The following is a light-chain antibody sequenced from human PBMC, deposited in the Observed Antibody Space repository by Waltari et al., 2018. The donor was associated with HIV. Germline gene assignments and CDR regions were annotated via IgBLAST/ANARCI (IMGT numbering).Light chain of an antibody. Sequence: DIQMTQSPSSVSASVGDRVTITCRASQAVSTWLAWYQQKPGKAPNLLIYAASSLQSGVSSRFSGSGTGTDFTLTIYNLQPEDLATYYCQQANSFPLTFGGGTKVDIK. CDR3: QQANSFPLT. CDR2: AAS. J-gene: IGKJ4*01. V-gene: IGKV1D-12*01. CDR1: QAVSTW.